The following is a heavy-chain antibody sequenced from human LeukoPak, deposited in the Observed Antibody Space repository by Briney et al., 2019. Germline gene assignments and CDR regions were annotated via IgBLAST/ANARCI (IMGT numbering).Heavy chain of an antibody. CDR3: ATRERYCTNGVCSRDY. D-gene: IGHD2-8*01. Sequence: ASVTVPCKASGYTFTSYGNSWVRLAPPPGLEWTGWVSAYNGKRNYAQKLQGRVTMTTDRSTSTAYMELRSLISDDTAVYYCATRERYCTNGVCSRDYWGQGTLVTVSS. V-gene: IGHV1-18*01. J-gene: IGHJ4*02. CDR1: GYTFTSYG. CDR2: VSAYNGKR.